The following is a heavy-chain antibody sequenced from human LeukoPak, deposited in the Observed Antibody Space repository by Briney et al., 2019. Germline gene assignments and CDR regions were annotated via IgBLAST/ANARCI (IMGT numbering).Heavy chain of an antibody. Sequence: PGGSLRLSCAASGFTFSSYSMNWVRQAPGKGLEWVSSISSSSSYIYYADSVKGRFTISRDNAKNSLYLQMNSLRAEDTAVYYCARESFRSYDFWSGYYGGPIDYWGQGTLVTVSS. CDR1: GFTFSSYS. V-gene: IGHV3-21*01. CDR2: ISSSSSYI. CDR3: ARESFRSYDFWSGYYGGPIDY. J-gene: IGHJ4*02. D-gene: IGHD3-3*01.